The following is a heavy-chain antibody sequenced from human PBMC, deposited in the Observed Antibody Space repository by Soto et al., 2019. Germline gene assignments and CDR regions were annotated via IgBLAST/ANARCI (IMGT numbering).Heavy chain of an antibody. Sequence: QVQLQESGPGLVKPSETLSLTCTVSGGSISSYYWTWIRQPPGKGLEWIGYIYYSGSTHYNPSLKSRVTISVDTSKNQFSLKLSSVTAADTAVYHCAREQQPNTWFDPWGQGALVTVSS. V-gene: IGHV4-59*01. CDR2: IYYSGST. D-gene: IGHD6-13*01. CDR1: GGSISSYY. CDR3: AREQQPNTWFDP. J-gene: IGHJ5*02.